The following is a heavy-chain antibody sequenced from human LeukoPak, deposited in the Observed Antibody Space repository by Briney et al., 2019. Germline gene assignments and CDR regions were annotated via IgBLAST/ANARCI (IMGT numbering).Heavy chain of an antibody. CDR1: GFTFSSYA. CDR3: AKDAYYYDSSGYYNFFDY. V-gene: IGHV3-64*04. J-gene: IGHJ4*02. Sequence: GGSLRLSCSASGFTFSSYAMHWVRQAPGKGLEYVSAISSNGGSTYYADSVKGRFTISRDNSKNTLYLQMNSLRAEDTAVYYCAKDAYYYDSSGYYNFFDYWGQGTLVTVSS. CDR2: ISSNGGST. D-gene: IGHD3-22*01.